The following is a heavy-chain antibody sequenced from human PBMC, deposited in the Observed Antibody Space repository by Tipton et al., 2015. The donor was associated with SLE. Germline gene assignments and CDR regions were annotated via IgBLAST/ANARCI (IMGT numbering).Heavy chain of an antibody. V-gene: IGHV4-39*07. J-gene: IGHJ4*02. D-gene: IGHD1-26*01. CDR2: IYYSGST. CDR3: ASGSYPGYFDY. Sequence: TLSLTCTVSGGSISSSSYYWGWIRQPPGKGLEWIGSIYYSGSTYYNPSLKSRVTISVDTSKNQFSLKLSSVTAADTAVYYCASGSYPGYFDYWGQRTLVTVSS. CDR1: GGSISSSSYY.